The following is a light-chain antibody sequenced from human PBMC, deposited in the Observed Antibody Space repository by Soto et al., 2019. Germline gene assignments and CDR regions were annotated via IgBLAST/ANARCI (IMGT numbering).Light chain of an antibody. CDR2: LNSDGSH. J-gene: IGLJ3*02. CDR3: QTWATEFQV. V-gene: IGLV4-69*01. CDR1: SGHTTYA. Sequence: QPVLTQSPSASGALGASATLTCTLTSGHTTYAIAWHQHHPEKGPRFLMRLNSDGSHTRGDGIPDRFSGSSSGAERYLTISSLQSGDEADYYCQTWATEFQVFGGGTQLTVL.